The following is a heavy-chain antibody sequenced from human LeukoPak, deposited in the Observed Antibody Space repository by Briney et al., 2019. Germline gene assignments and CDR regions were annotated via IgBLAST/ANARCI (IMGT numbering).Heavy chain of an antibody. D-gene: IGHD6-13*01. CDR1: GFTVSSNY. CDR2: IYGGGRT. J-gene: IGHJ4*02. V-gene: IGHV3-53*04. Sequence: GGSLRLSCAASGFTVSSNYMSWVRQAPGKGLDWVSVIYGGGRTFSVKGRFTISRHNSKNTLYLQMNSLRAEDTAVYYCARGTHITAGLGYWGQGTLVTVSS. CDR3: ARGTHITAGLGY.